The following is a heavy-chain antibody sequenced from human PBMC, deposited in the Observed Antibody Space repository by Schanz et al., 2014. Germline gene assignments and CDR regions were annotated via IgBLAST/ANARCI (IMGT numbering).Heavy chain of an antibody. Sequence: VQLVESGGGVVQPGRSLRLSCAAYGFTFNSYAMTWVRQAPGKGLEWVSALSGSGGSTYYADSVKGRFTISRDNAKNSLYLQMNSLRAGDTAVYYCARGTDWNLHYWGQGALVTVSS. CDR2: LSGSGGST. CDR1: GFTFNSYA. D-gene: IGHD1-1*01. CDR3: ARGTDWNLHY. V-gene: IGHV3-23*04. J-gene: IGHJ4*02.